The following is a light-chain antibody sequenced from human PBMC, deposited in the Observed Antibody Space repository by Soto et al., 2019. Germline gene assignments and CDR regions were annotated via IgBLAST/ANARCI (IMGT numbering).Light chain of an antibody. V-gene: IGKV3-20*01. CDR1: QSVSTSN. J-gene: IGKJ4*01. CDR3: QQCYSRPVT. Sequence: EILFTQSPGTLSLSPGERATLSCRASQSVSTSNFAWYQQKPGQAPRLLIYGASSGDTGIPYRSSGSGSGTDFTLTINGLEPEDVSAYYCQQCYSRPVTFGGGTKVDIK. CDR2: GAS.